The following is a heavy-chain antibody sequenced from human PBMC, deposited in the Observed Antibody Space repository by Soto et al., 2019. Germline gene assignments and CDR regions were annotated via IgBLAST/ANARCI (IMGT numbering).Heavy chain of an antibody. J-gene: IGHJ6*02. CDR1: GFTFSNAW. V-gene: IGHV3-15*07. CDR3: TTGSIAAAGDYYYYGMDV. Sequence: EVQLVESGGGLVKPGGSPRLSCAASGFTFSNAWMNWVRQAPGKGLEWVGRIKSKTDGGTTDYAAPVKGRFTISRDDSKNTLYLQMNSLKTEDTAVYYCTTGSIAAAGDYYYYGMDVWGQGTTVTVSS. CDR2: IKSKTDGGTT. D-gene: IGHD6-13*01.